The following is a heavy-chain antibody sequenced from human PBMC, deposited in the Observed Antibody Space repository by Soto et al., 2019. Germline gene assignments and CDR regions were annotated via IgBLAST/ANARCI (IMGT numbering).Heavy chain of an antibody. V-gene: IGHV4-39*01. CDR3: ARLLYDRSGYYYFDF. Sequence: SETLSLTCAVSGGSIDSRNYYWGWIRQPPGKGLEWIGSMHYSGSPYDNPSLKSRVTISVDTSKNQFSLKLTSVTAADTAVYYCARLLYDRSGYYYFDFWGQGIPVTVSS. J-gene: IGHJ4*02. D-gene: IGHD3-22*01. CDR1: GGSIDSRNYY. CDR2: MHYSGSP.